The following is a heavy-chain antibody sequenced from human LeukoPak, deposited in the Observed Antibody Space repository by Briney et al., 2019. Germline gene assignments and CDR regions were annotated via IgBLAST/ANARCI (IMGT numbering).Heavy chain of an antibody. J-gene: IGHJ6*03. D-gene: IGHD3-22*01. CDR2: IFPADSDT. CDR3: ARVGYSSYGMDV. V-gene: IGHV5-51*01. CDR1: GYSFTNTW. Sequence: GEFLKISCKGSGYSFTNTWIAWVRQMPGKGLEWMGSIFPADSDTRNSPSFRGQVTISADKSTSTAYLQWSSLKASDTAIYYCARVGYSSYGMDVWGKGTTVTVSS.